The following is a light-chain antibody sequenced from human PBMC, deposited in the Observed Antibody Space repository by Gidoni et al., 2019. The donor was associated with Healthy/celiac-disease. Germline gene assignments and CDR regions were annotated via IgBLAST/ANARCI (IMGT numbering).Light chain of an antibody. Sequence: EIVMKQSPGTLSLSPGERATLSCRASQSVSSSYLAWYQQKPGQAPRLLIYGASSSATGIPDRFSGSGSGTDFTLTISRLEPEDFAVYYCQQYGSSPPAFGQGTKVEIK. J-gene: IGKJ1*01. V-gene: IGKV3-20*01. CDR3: QQYGSSPPA. CDR2: GAS. CDR1: QSVSSSY.